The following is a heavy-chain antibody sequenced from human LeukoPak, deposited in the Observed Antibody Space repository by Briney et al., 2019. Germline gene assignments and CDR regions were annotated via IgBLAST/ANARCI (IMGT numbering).Heavy chain of an antibody. V-gene: IGHV4-39*01. CDR2: IYYSGST. CDR3: ARTRYYYNSRSYGAPYYFDY. D-gene: IGHD3-10*01. J-gene: IGHJ4*02. CDR1: GGSISSNSYY. Sequence: PSETLSLTCAVSGGSISSNSYYWGWIRQPPGKGLEWIGSIYYSGSTYYDPSLKSRVTISVDTSKNQFSLKLSSVTAADTAVYYCARTRYYYNSRSYGAPYYFDYWGQGTLVTVST.